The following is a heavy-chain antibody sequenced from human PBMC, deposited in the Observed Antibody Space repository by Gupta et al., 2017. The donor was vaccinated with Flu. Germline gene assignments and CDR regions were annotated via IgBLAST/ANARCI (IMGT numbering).Heavy chain of an antibody. D-gene: IGHD3-22*01. V-gene: IGHV1-8*01. J-gene: IGHJ4*02. CDR2: MNPNSGNT. CDR3: ARGRRYRGYLYDVDY. Sequence: WMGWMNPNSGNTGYAQKFQGRVTMTRNTSISTAYMELSSLRSEDTAVYYCARGRRYRGYLYDVDYWGQGTLVTVSS.